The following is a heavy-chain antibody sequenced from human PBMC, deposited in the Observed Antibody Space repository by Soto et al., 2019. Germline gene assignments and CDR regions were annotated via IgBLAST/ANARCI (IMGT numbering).Heavy chain of an antibody. CDR2: VNWNSGSI. D-gene: IGHD6-19*01. V-gene: IGHV3-9*01. CDR1: GFTFDDNA. CDR3: AKDRDGAWLGPFDC. Sequence: EVQLVESGGGLVQPGRSLRLSCAASGFTFDDNAMHWVRQVSGKGLEWVSGVNWNSGSIFYADSVKGRFTISRDNAKNSLYLQMDSLRTEDTALYYCAKDRDGAWLGPFDCWGQGTLVTVSS. J-gene: IGHJ4*02.